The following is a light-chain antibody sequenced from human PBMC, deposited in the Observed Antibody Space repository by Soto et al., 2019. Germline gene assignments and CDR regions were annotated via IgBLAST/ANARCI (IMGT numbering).Light chain of an antibody. CDR3: QQYGSAPWT. CDR1: QSVNNNY. V-gene: IGKV3-20*01. Sequence: EIVLTQSPGTLSLSPGERATLSCRASQSVNNNYLAWYQHKPGQSPRLLIYASSNQARGIPGRFGGSGSGTDFTLTVSRLEPEDVAVYYCQQYGSAPWTFGQGTKVEI. CDR2: ASS. J-gene: IGKJ1*01.